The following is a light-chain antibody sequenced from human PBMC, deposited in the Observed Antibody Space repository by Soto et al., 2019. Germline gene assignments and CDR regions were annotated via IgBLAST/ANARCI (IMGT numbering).Light chain of an antibody. CDR1: SSDVGGYNY. J-gene: IGLJ3*02. V-gene: IGLV2-14*03. Sequence: QSVLTQPASVSGSLGQSITISCTGTSSDVGGYNYVSWYQPHPGKAPKLMIYDVTIRPSGVSNRFSGSKSGNTASLTIAGLQAEDEADYYCSSYTRSSTVMFGGGTKVTVL. CDR2: DVT. CDR3: SSYTRSSTVM.